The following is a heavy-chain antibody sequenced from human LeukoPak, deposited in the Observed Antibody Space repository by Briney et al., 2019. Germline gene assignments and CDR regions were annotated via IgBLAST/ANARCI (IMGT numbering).Heavy chain of an antibody. V-gene: IGHV3-66*02. J-gene: IGHJ4*02. CDR3: ARDLRDSSGYSDY. D-gene: IGHD3-22*01. CDR1: GFTFSSNY. CDR2: IYSGGRT. Sequence: GGSLRLSCAASGFTFSSNYMSWVGQAQGKGLEWVSVIYSGGRTYYADSVKGRFTISRDNSKNTLYLQMNSLRAEDTAVYYCARDLRDSSGYSDYWGQGTLVTVSS.